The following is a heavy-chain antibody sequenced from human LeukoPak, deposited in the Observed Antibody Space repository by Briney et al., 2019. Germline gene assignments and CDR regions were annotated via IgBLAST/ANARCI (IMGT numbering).Heavy chain of an antibody. CDR2: IKQDGSVT. CDR3: ARGGGRYLGDAFDI. J-gene: IGHJ3*02. D-gene: IGHD1-26*01. CDR1: GFTFSSYW. Sequence: GGSLRLSCAASGFTFSSYWMNWVHQAPGKGLEWVAIIKQDGSVTKYLDSVKGRFTISRDNARNSLYLQVNSLRAEDTAVYYCARGGGRYLGDAFDIWGQGTMVTVSS. V-gene: IGHV3-7*01.